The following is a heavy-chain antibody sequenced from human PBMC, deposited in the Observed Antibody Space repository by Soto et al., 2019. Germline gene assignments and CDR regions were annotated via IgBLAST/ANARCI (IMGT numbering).Heavy chain of an antibody. Sequence: ASVKVSCKASGYTFTSYGISWVRQAPGQGLEWMGWISAYNGNTNCAQKLQGRVTMTTDTSTSTAYMELRSLRSDDTAVYYCARDRVCTSATCGEFDYYYYYGMDVWGQGTTVTVSS. D-gene: IGHD2-2*01. J-gene: IGHJ6*02. CDR1: GYTFTSYG. CDR3: ARDRVCTSATCGEFDYYYYYGMDV. V-gene: IGHV1-18*04. CDR2: ISAYNGNT.